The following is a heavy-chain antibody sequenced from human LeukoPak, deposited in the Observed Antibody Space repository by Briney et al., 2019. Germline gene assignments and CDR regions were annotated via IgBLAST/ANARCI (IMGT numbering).Heavy chain of an antibody. V-gene: IGHV4-61*02. D-gene: IGHD3-10*01. CDR1: GGSISSGSYY. J-gene: IGHJ5*02. Sequence: PSQTLSLTCTVSGGSISSGSYYWSWIRQPAGKGLEWIGRIYTSGSTNYNPSLKSRVTISVDTSKNQFSLKLSSVTAADTAVYYCARARGLRFDWFDPWGQGTLVTVSS. CDR3: ARARGLRFDWFDP. CDR2: IYTSGST.